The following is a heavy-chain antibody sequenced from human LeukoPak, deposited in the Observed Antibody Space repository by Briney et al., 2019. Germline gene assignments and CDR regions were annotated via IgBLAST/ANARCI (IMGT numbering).Heavy chain of an antibody. D-gene: IGHD1-26*01. Sequence: AGGSLRLSCAASGFTFSSYAMSWVRQAPGKGMEWVSAISGSGGSTYYADSVKGRFTISRDNSKNTLYLQMNSLRAEDTAVYYCAKAYSGSYFFDYWGQGTLVTVSS. CDR1: GFTFSSYA. V-gene: IGHV3-23*01. CDR3: AKAYSGSYFFDY. CDR2: ISGSGGST. J-gene: IGHJ4*02.